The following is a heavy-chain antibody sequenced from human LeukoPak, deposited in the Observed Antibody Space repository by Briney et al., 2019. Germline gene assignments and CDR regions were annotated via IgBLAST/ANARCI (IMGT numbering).Heavy chain of an antibody. CDR3: AKEVGGDFDY. V-gene: IGHV3-30*18. CDR1: GFTFSSYG. D-gene: IGHD6-19*01. Sequence: GGPLRLSCAASGFTFSSYGMHWVRQAPGKGLEWVAVISYDGSNKYYADSVKGRFTISRDNSKNTLYLQMNSLRAEDTAVYYCAKEVGGDFDYWGQGTLVTVSS. CDR2: ISYDGSNK. J-gene: IGHJ4*02.